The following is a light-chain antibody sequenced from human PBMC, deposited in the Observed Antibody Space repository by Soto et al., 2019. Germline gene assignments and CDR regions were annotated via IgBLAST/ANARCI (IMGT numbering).Light chain of an antibody. CDR2: GAS. CDR3: QQYNNWPPHT. V-gene: IGKV3-15*01. Sequence: EIVMTQSPATLSVSPGESATLSCRASQSVNTNLAGYQQKPGRAPRLLIHGASPRATGIPARFSGSGSGTEFTLTISSLQSEDFAVYYCQQYNNWPPHTFGQGTKLEIK. J-gene: IGKJ2*01. CDR1: QSVNTN.